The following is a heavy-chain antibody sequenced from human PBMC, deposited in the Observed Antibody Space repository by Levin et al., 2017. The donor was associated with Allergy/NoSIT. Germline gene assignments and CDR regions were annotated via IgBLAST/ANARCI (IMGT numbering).Heavy chain of an antibody. CDR3: ARDRYDIRGYGGYGAFDI. CDR2: INEDGSEK. V-gene: IGHV3-7*01. D-gene: IGHD3-22*01. CDR1: GFTLSRFW. J-gene: IGHJ3*02. Sequence: GGSLRLSCAASGFTLSRFWTTWVRQAPGKGLEWVTNINEDGSEKQYVASVKGRFTISRDYANNSVYLQMSSLRDDDTAIYYCARDRYDIRGYGGYGAFDIWGQGTMVTVSS.